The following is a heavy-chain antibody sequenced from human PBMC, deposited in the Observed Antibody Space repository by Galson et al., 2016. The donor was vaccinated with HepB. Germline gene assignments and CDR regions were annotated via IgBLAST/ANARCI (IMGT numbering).Heavy chain of an antibody. D-gene: IGHD6-19*01. CDR2: ISGSAGSI. CDR3: SRDSRPSIAVAGRGLFQH. J-gene: IGHJ1*01. V-gene: IGHV3-23*01. CDR1: GFTFSSYA. Sequence: SLRLSCAASGFTFSSYAMTWVRQAPGKGLEWVSAISGSAGSIYYANSVKGRFTISRDNSKNTLYLQMNSLRAEDTAVYYCSRDSRPSIAVAGRGLFQHWGQGTRITVSS.